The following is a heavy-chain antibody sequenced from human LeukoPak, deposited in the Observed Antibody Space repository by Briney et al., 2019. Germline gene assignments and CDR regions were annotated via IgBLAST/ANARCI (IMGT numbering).Heavy chain of an antibody. CDR2: ISYDGNSE. V-gene: IGHV3-30-3*01. D-gene: IGHD2-8*01. Sequence: GGSLRLSCAASGFKFSSYALDWVRQAPGKGLEWVAIISYDGNSEYYADSVKGRFTISRDNSNNTLYLEMSSVRPEDTATYYCATNRGCSTTRCNRAFDYWGQGTLVTVSS. CDR3: ATNRGCSTTRCNRAFDY. J-gene: IGHJ4*02. CDR1: GFKFSSYA.